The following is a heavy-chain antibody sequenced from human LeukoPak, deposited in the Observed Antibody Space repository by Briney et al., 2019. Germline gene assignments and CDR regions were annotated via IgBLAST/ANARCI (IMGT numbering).Heavy chain of an antibody. CDR1: GGSISSYY. CDR2: IYYSGST. V-gene: IGHV4-59*08. D-gene: IGHD2-8*01. CDR3: ARHAQGYCTNGVCPGGYFDY. Sequence: PSETLSLTCTVSGGSISSYYWSWIRQPPGKGLEWIGYIYYSGSTNHNPSLKSRVTISVDTSKNQFSLKLSSVTAADTAVYYCARHAQGYCTNGVCPGGYFDYWGQGTLVTVSS. J-gene: IGHJ4*02.